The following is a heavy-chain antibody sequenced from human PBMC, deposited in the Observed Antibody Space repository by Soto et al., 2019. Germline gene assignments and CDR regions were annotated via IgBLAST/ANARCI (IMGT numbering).Heavy chain of an antibody. CDR2: IIPVFGTA. CDR1: RVAFSKFI. J-gene: IGHJ4*02. V-gene: IGHV1-69*01. D-gene: IGHD5-18*01. Sequence: QAQLEQSGGEVKKPGSSVKVSCKASRVAFSKFIVTWVRQAPGLGLEWVGGIIPVFGTANYAQKFQGRVTITADESTSTSYMEVNNLRSEDTAVYYCAKDIVKYTYGACDYWGQGALVTVSS. CDR3: AKDIVKYTYGACDY.